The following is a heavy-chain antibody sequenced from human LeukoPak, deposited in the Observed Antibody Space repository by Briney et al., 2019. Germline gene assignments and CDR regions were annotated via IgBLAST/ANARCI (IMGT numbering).Heavy chain of an antibody. CDR3: ARRAGYSGSWYEY. CDR2: IYYSGST. D-gene: IGHD6-13*01. Sequence: SETLSLTCTVSSGSVNSGSYFWNWIRQPPRKVLEWIGYIYYSGSTNYNPSLKCRVTISVDTAKNQVSLKLSSVTAADTAVYYCARRAGYSGSWYEYWGQGTLVTVSA. J-gene: IGHJ4*02. V-gene: IGHV4-61*01. CDR1: SGSVNSGSYF.